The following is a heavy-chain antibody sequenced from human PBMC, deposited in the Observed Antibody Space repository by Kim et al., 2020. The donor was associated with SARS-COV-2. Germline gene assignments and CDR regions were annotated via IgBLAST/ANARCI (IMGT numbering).Heavy chain of an antibody. Sequence: SETLSLTCAVYGGSFSGYYWSWIRQPPGKGLEWIGEINHSGSTNYNPSLKSRVTISVDTSKNQFSLKLSSVTAADTAVYYCARALGSGSRYYYYYYYMDV. CDR2: INHSGST. D-gene: IGHD3-10*01. V-gene: IGHV4-34*01. CDR3: ARALGSGSRYYYYYYYMDV. J-gene: IGHJ6*03. CDR1: GGSFSGYY.